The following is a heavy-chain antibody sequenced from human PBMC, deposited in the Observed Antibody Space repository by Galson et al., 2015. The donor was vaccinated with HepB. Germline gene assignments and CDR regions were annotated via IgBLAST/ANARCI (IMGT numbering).Heavy chain of an antibody. CDR1: GFTFSSYA. V-gene: IGHV3-23*01. CDR3: AKGGSSSFYFDY. D-gene: IGHD6-6*01. J-gene: IGHJ4*02. Sequence: GSLRLSCAASGFTFSSYAMSWVRQAPGKGLEWVSAISGGGGSTYYADSVKGRFTISRDNSKNTLYLQMNSLRAEDTAVYYCAKGGSSSFYFDYWGQGTLVTVSS. CDR2: ISGGGGST.